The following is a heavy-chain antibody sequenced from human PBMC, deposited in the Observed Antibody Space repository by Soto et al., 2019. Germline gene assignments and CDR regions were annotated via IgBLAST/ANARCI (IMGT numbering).Heavy chain of an antibody. CDR1: GGSFSTYY. J-gene: IGHJ5*02. CDR3: ARDDGTISRGWFDP. Sequence: QVQLQQWGAGLLKPSETLSLTCAVYGGSFSTYYWTWIRQPPGKGLEWIGEINQSGTTNYNPSLKGRVTLSIDTSKNQFSLRLTSVTAADTAVYYCARDDGTISRGWFDPWGQGTLVTVSS. V-gene: IGHV4-34*01. D-gene: IGHD3-9*01. CDR2: INQSGTT.